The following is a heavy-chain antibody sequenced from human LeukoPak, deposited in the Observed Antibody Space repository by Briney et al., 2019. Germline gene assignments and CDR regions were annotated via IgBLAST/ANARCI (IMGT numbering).Heavy chain of an antibody. V-gene: IGHV4-59*12. D-gene: IGHD2-2*01. Sequence: SETLSLTCTVSGGSISSYYWSWIRQPPGKGLEWIGYIYYSGSTNYNPSLKSRVTISVDTSKNQFSLKLSSVTAADTAVYYCARVHCSSTSCYRELDYWGQGTLVTVSS. J-gene: IGHJ4*02. CDR2: IYYSGST. CDR3: ARVHCSSTSCYRELDY. CDR1: GGSISSYY.